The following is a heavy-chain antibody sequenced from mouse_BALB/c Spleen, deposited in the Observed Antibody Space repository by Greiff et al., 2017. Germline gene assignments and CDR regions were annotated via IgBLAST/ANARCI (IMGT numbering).Heavy chain of an antibody. CDR2: INPSTGYT. V-gene: IGHV1-7*01. Sequence: QVQLKQSGAELAKPGASVKMSCKASGYTFTSYWMHWVKQRPGQGLEWIGYINPSTGYTEYNQKFKDKATLTADKSSSTAYMQLSSLTSEDSAVYYCASLYDGYLLPAYWGQGTLVTVSA. CDR1: GYTFTSYW. J-gene: IGHJ3*01. D-gene: IGHD2-3*01. CDR3: ASLYDGYLLPAY.